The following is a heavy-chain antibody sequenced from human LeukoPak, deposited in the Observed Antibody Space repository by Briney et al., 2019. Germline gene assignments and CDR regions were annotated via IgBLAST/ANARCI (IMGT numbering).Heavy chain of an antibody. V-gene: IGHV3-48*02. CDR2: ISSSSTI. Sequence: PGGSLRLSCAASGFTFSSYSMNWVRQAPGKGLEWVSYISSSSTIYYADSVKGRFTISRDNAKNSLYLQMNSLRDEDTAVYYCARVGLDDFWSPGWFDPWGQGTLVTVSS. CDR1: GFTFSSYS. D-gene: IGHD3-3*01. J-gene: IGHJ5*02. CDR3: ARVGLDDFWSPGWFDP.